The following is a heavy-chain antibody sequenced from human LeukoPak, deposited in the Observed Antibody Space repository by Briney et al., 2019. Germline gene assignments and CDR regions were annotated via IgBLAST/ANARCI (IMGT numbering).Heavy chain of an antibody. V-gene: IGHV3-9*03. D-gene: IGHD1-26*01. Sequence: GGSLRLSCAASGFTFDDYAMHWVRQAPGKGLEWVSGISWNSGSIGYADSVKGRFTISRDNAKNSLYLQMNSLRAEDMALYYCAKEEVGATAFTDWGQGTLVTVSS. CDR1: GFTFDDYA. J-gene: IGHJ4*02. CDR2: ISWNSGSI. CDR3: AKEEVGATAFTD.